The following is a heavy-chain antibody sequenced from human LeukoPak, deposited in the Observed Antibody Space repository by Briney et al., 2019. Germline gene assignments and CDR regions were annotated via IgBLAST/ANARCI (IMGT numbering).Heavy chain of an antibody. Sequence: SVKVSCKASGGTFGSYAISWVRQAPGQGLEWMGRIIPILGIANYAQKFQGRVTITADKSTSTAYMELSSLRSEDTAVYYCARGYDSSGYSAGGYDYWGQGTLVTVSS. V-gene: IGHV1-69*04. CDR2: IIPILGIA. D-gene: IGHD3-22*01. CDR3: ARGYDSSGYSAGGYDY. J-gene: IGHJ4*02. CDR1: GGTFGSYA.